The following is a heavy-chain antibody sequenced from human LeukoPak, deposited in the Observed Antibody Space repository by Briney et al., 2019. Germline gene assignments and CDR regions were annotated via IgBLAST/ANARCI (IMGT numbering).Heavy chain of an antibody. V-gene: IGHV3-21*01. J-gene: IGHJ4*02. CDR2: ISSSSSYI. CDR3: ATDIYRYGNWGY. Sequence: PGGSLRLSCAASGFTFSSYSMNWVRQAPGKGLEWVSSISSSSSYIYYADSVKGRFTISRDNAKNSLYLQMNSLSAEDTAVYYCATDIYRYGNWGYWGQGTMVTVSS. D-gene: IGHD5-18*01. CDR1: GFTFSSYS.